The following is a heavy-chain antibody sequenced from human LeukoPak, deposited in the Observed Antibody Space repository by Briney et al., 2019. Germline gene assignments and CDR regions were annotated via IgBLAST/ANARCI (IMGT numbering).Heavy chain of an antibody. Sequence: SETLSLTCTVSGDSISSYYWSWIRQPAGKGLEWIGRIYTSGSTNYNPSLKSRVTMSVDTSKNHFSLKLSSATAADTAVYYCARGYYGDCYFDYWGQGTLVTVSS. CDR2: IYTSGST. V-gene: IGHV4-4*07. CDR3: ARGYYGDCYFDY. J-gene: IGHJ4*02. D-gene: IGHD4-17*01. CDR1: GDSISSYY.